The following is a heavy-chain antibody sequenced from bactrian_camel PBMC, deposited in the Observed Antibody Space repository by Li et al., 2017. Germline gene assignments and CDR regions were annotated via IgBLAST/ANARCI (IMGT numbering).Heavy chain of an antibody. V-gene: IGHV3-3*01. J-gene: IGHJ4*01. CDR1: EYIGC. CDR2: ISSGGTT. Sequence: HVQLVESGGGSVQAGGSLRLSCTASEYIGCMAWFRQAPGKEREGVAAISSGGTTSYADSVKGRFTISQDYAARTVYLQMNSLKPEDTAMYYCAATSSVVAGNCLDVGLEFYKYWGQGTQVTVS. D-gene: IGHD6*01. CDR3: AATSSVVAGNCLDVGLEFYKY.